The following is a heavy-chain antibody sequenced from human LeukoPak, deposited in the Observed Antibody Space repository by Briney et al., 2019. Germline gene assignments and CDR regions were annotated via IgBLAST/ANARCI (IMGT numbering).Heavy chain of an antibody. J-gene: IGHJ4*02. V-gene: IGHV1-18*01. CDR2: ISAYNGKT. D-gene: IGHD3-10*01. Sequence: ASVKVSCKASGYTFTNYGISWVRQAPGQGFEWMGWISAYNGKTNYEQKLQGRVTLTTDTSTSTAYMELRSLRSDDTAVYCCIVGDYYGSGIYYTPRTDYWGQGTLVTVSS. CDR1: GYTFTNYG. CDR3: IVGDYYGSGIYYTPRTDY.